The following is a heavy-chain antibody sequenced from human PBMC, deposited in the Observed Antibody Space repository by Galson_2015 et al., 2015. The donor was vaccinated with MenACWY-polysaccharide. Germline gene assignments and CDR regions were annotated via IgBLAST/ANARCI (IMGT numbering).Heavy chain of an antibody. Sequence: SVKVSCKASGYKFSSYDINWVGQATGQGLEWMGWMNPNSGNTGHAQKFQGRVTMTSSSAMSTAFMELSSLRSEDTAVYYCARIIARKYTFADSWGQGTLVTVSS. CDR2: MNPNSGNT. J-gene: IGHJ4*02. CDR1: GYKFSSYD. V-gene: IGHV1-8*01. CDR3: ARIIARKYTFADS. D-gene: IGHD2-21*01.